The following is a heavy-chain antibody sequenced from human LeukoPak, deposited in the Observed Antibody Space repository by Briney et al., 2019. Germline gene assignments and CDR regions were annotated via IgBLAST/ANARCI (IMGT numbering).Heavy chain of an antibody. Sequence: GASVKVSCKASGYTFTSYAMHWVRQAPGQRLEWMGWINAGNGNTKYSQKFQGRVTITRDTSASTAYMELSSLRSEDTAVYYCARLSSMIVAVSAFDIWGQGTMVTVSS. V-gene: IGHV1-3*01. J-gene: IGHJ3*02. CDR1: GYTFTSYA. CDR2: INAGNGNT. CDR3: ARLSSMIVAVSAFDI. D-gene: IGHD3-22*01.